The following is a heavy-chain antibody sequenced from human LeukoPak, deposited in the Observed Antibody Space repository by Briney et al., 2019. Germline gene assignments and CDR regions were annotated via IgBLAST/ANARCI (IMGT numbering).Heavy chain of an antibody. CDR3: ARLDYDDYIFDY. V-gene: IGHV3-11*01. D-gene: IGHD4-17*01. CDR2: ISASGSTE. Sequence: GGSLRLSCAASGFTFSDYYVSWIRHAPGEGVQWGSYISASGSTENYADAVRGRFTISRDIAKNSLYLQMNSMRAEDTAVYFCARLDYDDYIFDYWGQGTLVTVSS. J-gene: IGHJ4*02. CDR1: GFTFSDYY.